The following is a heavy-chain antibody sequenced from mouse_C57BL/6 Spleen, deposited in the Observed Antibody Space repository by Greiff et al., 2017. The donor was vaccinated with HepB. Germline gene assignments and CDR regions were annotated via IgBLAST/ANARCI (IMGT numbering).Heavy chain of an antibody. Sequence: VKLQQSGAELVRPGTSVKVSCKASGYAFTNYLIEWVKQRPGQGLEWIGVINPGSGGTNYNEKFKGKATLTADKSSSTAYMQLSSLTSEDSAVYFCAREGSGWYFDVWGTGTTVTVSS. CDR3: AREGSGWYFDV. CDR2: INPGSGGT. V-gene: IGHV1-54*01. CDR1: GYAFTNYL. J-gene: IGHJ1*03. D-gene: IGHD3-1*01.